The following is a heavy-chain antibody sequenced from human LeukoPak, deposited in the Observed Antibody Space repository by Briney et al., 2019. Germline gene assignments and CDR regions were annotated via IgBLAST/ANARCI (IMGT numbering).Heavy chain of an antibody. CDR3: ARDSSMDV. J-gene: IGHJ6*02. CDR2: ISYDGSNK. CDR1: GFTFSSYA. Sequence: GRSLRLSCAASGFTFSSYAMHWVRQAPGKGLEWVAVISYDGSNKYYADSVKGRFTISRENSKNTLYLQMNSLRAEDTAVYYCARDSSMDVWGQGTTVTVSS. V-gene: IGHV3-30*04.